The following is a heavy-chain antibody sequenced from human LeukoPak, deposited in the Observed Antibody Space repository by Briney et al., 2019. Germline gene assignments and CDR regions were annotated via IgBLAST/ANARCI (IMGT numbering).Heavy chain of an antibody. CDR2: IYYSGST. CDR1: GGSISSGGYY. CDR3: ARDAGDGYNFSPNWFDP. D-gene: IGHD5-24*01. V-gene: IGHV4-31*03. Sequence: PSETLSLTCTVSGGSISSGGYYWSWIRQHPGKGLEWIGYIYYSGSTYYNPSFKSRVTISVDTSMNQFSLKLSSVTAADTAVYYCARDAGDGYNFSPNWFDPWGQGTLVTVSS. J-gene: IGHJ5*02.